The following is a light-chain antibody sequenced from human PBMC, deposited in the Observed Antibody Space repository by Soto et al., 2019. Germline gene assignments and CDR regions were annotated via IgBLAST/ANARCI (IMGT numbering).Light chain of an antibody. CDR1: QYVSTN. Sequence: ETGMTQFPATLSVSPGERATLSCRASQYVSTNLAWYQQQPGQPPRLLIYDISNRATGIPARFSGSGSETEFALTITRLQSEDFAVYYCQQYDNWPLTFGGGTKVDIK. CDR2: DIS. V-gene: IGKV3D-15*01. CDR3: QQYDNWPLT. J-gene: IGKJ4*01.